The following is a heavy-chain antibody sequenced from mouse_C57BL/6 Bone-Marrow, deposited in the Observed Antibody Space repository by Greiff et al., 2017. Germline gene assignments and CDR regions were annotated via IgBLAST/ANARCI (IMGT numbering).Heavy chain of an antibody. CDR3: ARTFYYGYDAGFAY. Sequence: QVQLQQSGAELVWPGTSVKMSCKASGYTFTNYWIGWAKQRPGHGLEWIGDIYPGGGYTNSNEKFKGKAPLPADKSSSTDYMQCSSRTYEDSAIYYCARTFYYGYDAGFAYWGTGTLVTVSA. CDR1: GYTFTNYW. CDR2: IYPGGGYT. V-gene: IGHV1-63*01. J-gene: IGHJ3*01. D-gene: IGHD2-2*01.